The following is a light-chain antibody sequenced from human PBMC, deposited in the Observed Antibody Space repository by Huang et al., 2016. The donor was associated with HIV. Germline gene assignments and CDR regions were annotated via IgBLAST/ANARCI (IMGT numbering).Light chain of an antibody. J-gene: IGKJ1*01. CDR1: QSVSSN. CDR2: GAS. V-gene: IGKV3-15*01. CDR3: QQYNNSPS. Sequence: EIVMTQSPATLSVSPGERATLSCRASQSVSSNLAWYQQKPGQAPRLLIYGASTRATCIPARFSGSGSGTEFTLTISSLQSEDFAVYYCQQYNNSPSFGQGTKVEIK.